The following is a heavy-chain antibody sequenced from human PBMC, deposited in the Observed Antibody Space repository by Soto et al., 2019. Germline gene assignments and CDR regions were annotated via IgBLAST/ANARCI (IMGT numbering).Heavy chain of an antibody. J-gene: IGHJ5*02. D-gene: IGHD3-9*01. CDR2: ISSSSSTI. CDR1: GFTFSSYS. V-gene: IGHV3-48*02. CDR3: EREYFDWSNWFDP. Sequence: EVQLVESGGGLVQPGGSLRLSCAASGFTFSSYSMNWVRQAPGKGLEWVSYISSSSSTIYYADSVKGRFTISRDNAKNSLYLQMNSLRDEDTAVYYCEREYFDWSNWFDPWGQGTLVTVSS.